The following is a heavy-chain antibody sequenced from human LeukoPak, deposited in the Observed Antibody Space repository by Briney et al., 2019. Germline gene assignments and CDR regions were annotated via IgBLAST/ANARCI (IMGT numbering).Heavy chain of an antibody. Sequence: GGSLRLTCAASGFTLSSYTMNWVRQAPGKGPEWVSYISRGSSTIYYADSAKGRFTISRDNAKNSLYLQMNSLRDEDTAVYYCARECGGDCYNWFDPWGQGTLVTVSS. D-gene: IGHD2-21*02. V-gene: IGHV3-48*02. J-gene: IGHJ5*02. CDR2: ISRGSSTI. CDR3: ARECGGDCYNWFDP. CDR1: GFTLSSYT.